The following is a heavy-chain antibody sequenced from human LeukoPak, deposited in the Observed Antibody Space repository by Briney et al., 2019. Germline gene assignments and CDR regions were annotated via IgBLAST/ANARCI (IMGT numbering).Heavy chain of an antibody. CDR3: TREGWARSSPPGWTDI. D-gene: IGHD6-13*01. V-gene: IGHV3-49*03. J-gene: IGHJ3*02. Sequence: PGGSLRLSCTASGFTFGDYAMSWFRQAPGKGLEWVGLIRSKAYGGTTEYAASVKGRFTISRDDSKSIAYLQMNSLKTEDTAVYYCTREGWARSSPPGWTDIWGQGTMVTVSS. CDR2: IRSKAYGGTT. CDR1: GFTFGDYA.